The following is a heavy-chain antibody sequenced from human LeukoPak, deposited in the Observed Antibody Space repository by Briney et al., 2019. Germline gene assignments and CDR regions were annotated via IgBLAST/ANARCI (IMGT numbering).Heavy chain of an antibody. V-gene: IGHV4-30-4*08. D-gene: IGHD3-3*01. CDR2: IYYSGST. CDR1: GGSISSGDYY. CDR3: ARGAYYDFWSDY. J-gene: IGHJ4*02. Sequence: NPSQTLSLTCTVSGGSISSGDYYWSWIRQPPGKGLEWIGYIYYSGSTYYNPSLKRRVTISVDTSKTQFSLKLTPVTPADTAVYYCARGAYYDFWSDYWGQGTLLTVSS.